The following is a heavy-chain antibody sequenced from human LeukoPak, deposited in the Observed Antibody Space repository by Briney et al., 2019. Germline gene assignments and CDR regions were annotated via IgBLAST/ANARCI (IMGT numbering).Heavy chain of an antibody. D-gene: IGHD3-22*01. CDR3: ARVSPLNYYDSSGYYHTYYYYGMDV. CDR2: IYYSGST. Sequence: SETLSLTCTVSGGSISSSSYYWGWIRQPPGKGLEWIGTIYYSGSTYYNPSLKSRVTISVDTPKNQFSLKLSSVTAADTAVYYCARVSPLNYYDSSGYYHTYYYYGMDVWGQGTTVTVSS. CDR1: GGSISSSSYY. V-gene: IGHV4-39*07. J-gene: IGHJ6*02.